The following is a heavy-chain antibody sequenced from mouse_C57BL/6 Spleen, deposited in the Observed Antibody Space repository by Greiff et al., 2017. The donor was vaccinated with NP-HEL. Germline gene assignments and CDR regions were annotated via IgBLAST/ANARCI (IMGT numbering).Heavy chain of an antibody. CDR1: GYTFTSYW. CDR3: ARGYYSNGFGAY. Sequence: QVQLQQPGAELVMPGASVKLSCKASGYTFTSYWMHWVKQRPGQGLEWIGEIDPSDSYTNYNQKFKGKSTLTVDKSSSTAYMQLSSLTSEDSAVYYCARGYYSNGFGAYWGQGTLVTVSA. V-gene: IGHV1-69*01. J-gene: IGHJ3*01. D-gene: IGHD2-5*01. CDR2: IDPSDSYT.